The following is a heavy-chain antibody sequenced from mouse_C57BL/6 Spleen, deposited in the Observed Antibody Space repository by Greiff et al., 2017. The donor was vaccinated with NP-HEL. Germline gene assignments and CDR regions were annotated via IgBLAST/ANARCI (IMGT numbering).Heavy chain of an antibody. V-gene: IGHV1-81*01. CDR1: GYTFTSYG. CDR2: IHPRSGNT. J-gene: IGHJ2*01. CDR3: ARRCYDGYLFDY. Sequence: QVQLKESGAELARPGASVKLSCKASGYTFTSYGISWVKQRTGQGLEWIGEIHPRSGNTYYNEKFKGKATLTADKSSSTAYMELRSLTSEDSAVYFCARRCYDGYLFDYWGQGTTLTVSS. D-gene: IGHD2-3*01.